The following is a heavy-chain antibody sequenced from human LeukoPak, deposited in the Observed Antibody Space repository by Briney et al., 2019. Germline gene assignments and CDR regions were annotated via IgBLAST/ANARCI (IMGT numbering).Heavy chain of an antibody. CDR3: ARVQEGSWSFDY. Sequence: KASETLSLTCTVSGGSISSSNWWSWVRQPPGKGLEWIGEIYHSGSTNYNPSLKSRVTISVDKSKNQFSLKLSSVTAADTAVYYCARVQEGSWSFDYWGQGTLVTVSS. J-gene: IGHJ4*02. D-gene: IGHD6-13*01. V-gene: IGHV4-4*02. CDR2: IYHSGST. CDR1: GGSISSSNW.